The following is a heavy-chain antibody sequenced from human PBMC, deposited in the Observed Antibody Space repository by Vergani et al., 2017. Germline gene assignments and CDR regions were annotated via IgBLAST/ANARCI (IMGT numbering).Heavy chain of an antibody. CDR2: INHSGST. V-gene: IGHV4-34*09. CDR3: ARARRGYSYGLIWFDP. Sequence: QVQLQESGPGLVKPSETLSLTCTVSGGSISSYYWSWIRQPPGKGLEWIGEINHSGSTNYNPSLKSRVTISVDTSKNQFSLKLSSVTAADTAVYYCARARRGYSYGLIWFDPWGQGTLVTVSS. CDR1: GGSISSYY. J-gene: IGHJ5*02. D-gene: IGHD5-18*01.